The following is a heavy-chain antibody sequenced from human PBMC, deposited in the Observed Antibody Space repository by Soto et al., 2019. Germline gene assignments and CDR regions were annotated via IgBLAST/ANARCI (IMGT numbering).Heavy chain of an antibody. CDR1: GFTFSSYA. CDR2: ISGSGGTT. CDR3: AKCPPRKWFGELLFDY. Sequence: GGSLRLSCAASGFTFSSYAMTWVRQAPGKGLEWVSGISGSGGTTFYAGFVKGRFPISRDNSKNTLYLQMNSLRAEDTAVYYYAKCPPRKWFGELLFDYWGQGTLVTVS. D-gene: IGHD3-10*01. J-gene: IGHJ4*02. V-gene: IGHV3-23*01.